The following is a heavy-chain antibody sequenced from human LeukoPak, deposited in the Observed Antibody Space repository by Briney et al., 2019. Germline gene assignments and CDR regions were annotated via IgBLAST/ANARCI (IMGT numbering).Heavy chain of an antibody. CDR2: IYFAGST. CDR3: ATLNGVDQYGSGSLSSGWFDP. V-gene: IGHV4-39*01. Sequence: SETLSLICTVSGGSISSKSYHWSWIRQPPGKRLEWIGSIYFAGSTYYNPSLKSLVTISVDRSKNQFSLKLSSVTAADTAMYYCATLNGVDQYGSGSLSSGWFDPWGQGTLVTVSS. CDR1: GGSISSKSYH. J-gene: IGHJ5*02. D-gene: IGHD3-10*01.